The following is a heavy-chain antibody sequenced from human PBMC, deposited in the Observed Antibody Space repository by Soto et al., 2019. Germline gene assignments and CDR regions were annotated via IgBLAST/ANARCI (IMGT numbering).Heavy chain of an antibody. CDR1: GGSISSYY. V-gene: IGHV4-59*08. Sequence: WETLSLTCTVSGGSISSYYWSWIRQPPGKGLEWIGYIYYSGSTNYNPSLKSRVTISVDTSKNQFSLKLSSVTAADTAVYYCAGHNYGDYGYYYGMDVWGQGTTVTVSS. CDR2: IYYSGST. J-gene: IGHJ6*02. D-gene: IGHD4-17*01. CDR3: AGHNYGDYGYYYGMDV.